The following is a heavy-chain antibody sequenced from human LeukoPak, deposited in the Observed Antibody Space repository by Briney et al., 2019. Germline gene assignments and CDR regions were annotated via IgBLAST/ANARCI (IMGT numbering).Heavy chain of an antibody. CDR3: AREILGGFNPGAY. D-gene: IGHD1-14*01. CDR1: PDSTTSNF. V-gene: IGHV4-4*02. Sequence: SETLSLTCTVSPDSTTSNFWSWVRQPPGKGLERIGEIHRSESTNYNPSLQSRVTMSIDRSRNQIVLELSSVTAADTAVYYCAREILGGFNPGAYWGQGILVTVSS. CDR2: IHRSEST. J-gene: IGHJ4*02.